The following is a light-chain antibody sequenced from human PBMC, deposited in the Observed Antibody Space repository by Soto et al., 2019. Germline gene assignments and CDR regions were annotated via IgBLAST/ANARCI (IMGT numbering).Light chain of an antibody. Sequence: DIVMTQSPDSLAVALGERATINCKSSQSVLYSSNNKNYLAWYQQKPGQPPKPLIYWASTRESGVPDRFSGSGSGTDFTLTISSLQAEDVAVYYCQQYYSSRLLTFGGGTKVEIK. CDR3: QQYYSSRLLT. CDR2: WAS. J-gene: IGKJ4*01. V-gene: IGKV4-1*01. CDR1: QSVLYSSNNKNY.